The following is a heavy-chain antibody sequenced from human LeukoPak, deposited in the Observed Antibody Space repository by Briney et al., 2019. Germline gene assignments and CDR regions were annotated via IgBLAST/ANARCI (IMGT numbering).Heavy chain of an antibody. Sequence: EASVKVSCKASGYTFSNYYMHWVRQAPGQGLEWMGWINPYSGGTYYAQKLQGRVTMTTDTSTSTAYMELRSLRSDDTAVYYCARVRREVEPDYWGQGTLVTVSS. CDR2: INPYSGGT. D-gene: IGHD1-26*01. J-gene: IGHJ4*02. V-gene: IGHV1-18*04. CDR3: ARVRREVEPDY. CDR1: GYTFSNYY.